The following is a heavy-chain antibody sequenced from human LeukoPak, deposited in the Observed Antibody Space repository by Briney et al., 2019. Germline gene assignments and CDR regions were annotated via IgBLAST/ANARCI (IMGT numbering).Heavy chain of an antibody. Sequence: ASVKVSRKASGYTFTGYYMHWVRQAPGQGLEWMGWINPNSGGTNYAQKFQGRVTMTRDTSISTAYMELSRLKSDDTAVYYCAREGYYYDSSGSTLDYWGQGTLVTVSS. CDR1: GYTFTGYY. D-gene: IGHD3-22*01. CDR2: INPNSGGT. CDR3: AREGYYYDSSGSTLDY. J-gene: IGHJ4*02. V-gene: IGHV1-2*02.